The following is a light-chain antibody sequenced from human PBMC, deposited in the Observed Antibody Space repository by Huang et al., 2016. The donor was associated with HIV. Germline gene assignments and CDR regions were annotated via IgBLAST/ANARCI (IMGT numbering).Light chain of an antibody. CDR2: LGS. V-gene: IGKV2-28*01. Sequence: DIVMTQSPLSLPVTPGEPASISCRSSQSLLHSNGYNYLDWYLQKPGQSPHLLIYLGSNRASGVPDRFSGSGSGTDCTLKISRVEAEDVGIYYCMQALQTPWTFGQGTKLEIK. CDR1: QSLLHSNGYNY. CDR3: MQALQTPWT. J-gene: IGKJ2*01.